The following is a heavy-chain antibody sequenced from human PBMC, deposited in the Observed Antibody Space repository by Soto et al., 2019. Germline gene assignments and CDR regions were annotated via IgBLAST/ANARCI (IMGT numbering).Heavy chain of an antibody. V-gene: IGHV4-39*01. Sequence: KTSETLSLTCSVSGGSINSDDSFWGWVRQSPGKGLEWIGSLYYGGSTFYNPSLKSRATISLDTSKNQFSLRLTSVTAADTAIYYCARQLPVGATSRFDPWGQGTLVTVSS. CDR3: ARQLPVGATSRFDP. J-gene: IGHJ5*02. CDR2: LYYGGST. D-gene: IGHD1-26*01. CDR1: GGSINSDDSF.